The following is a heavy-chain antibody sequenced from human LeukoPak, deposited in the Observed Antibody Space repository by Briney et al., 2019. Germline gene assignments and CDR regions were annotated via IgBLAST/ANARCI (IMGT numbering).Heavy chain of an antibody. Sequence: GGSLRLSCAASGFTFNNYWMHWVRQAPGKGLVCVSRINGDGRTTIYADSVKGRFTISKDNAKITLYLQMNSVRVEDAAVYYCARMLTGSYYFDYWGQGALVTVSS. CDR1: GFTFNNYW. V-gene: IGHV3-74*01. D-gene: IGHD2-8*02. CDR2: INGDGRTT. J-gene: IGHJ4*02. CDR3: ARMLTGSYYFDY.